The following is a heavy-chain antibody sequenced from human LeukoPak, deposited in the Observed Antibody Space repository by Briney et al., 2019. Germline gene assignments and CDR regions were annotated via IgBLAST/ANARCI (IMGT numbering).Heavy chain of an antibody. J-gene: IGHJ6*04. Sequence: GGSLRLSCAASGFTFKNSAMNWVRQAPGKGLEWVSSVSLYGAYMYYAHSVRGRFTISRDDAKNSLYLQMNSLRAEDTAVYYCAELGITMIGGVWGKGTTVTISS. CDR3: AELGITMIGGV. CDR1: GFTFKNSA. D-gene: IGHD3-10*02. CDR2: VSLYGAYM. V-gene: IGHV3-21*01.